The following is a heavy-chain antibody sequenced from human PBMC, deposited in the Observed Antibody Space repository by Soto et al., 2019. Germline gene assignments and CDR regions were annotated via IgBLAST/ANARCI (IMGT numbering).Heavy chain of an antibody. CDR1: GFTFSNAW. D-gene: IGHD6-13*01. Sequence: EVQLVESGGGLVKPGGSLRLSCAASGFTFSNAWMSWVRQAPGKGLEWVGRIKSKTDGGTTDYAAPVKGRFTISRDDSKNTLYLQMNSLKTEDTAVYYSTPDAYSSSWWVTFDYWGQGTLVTVSS. CDR3: TPDAYSSSWWVTFDY. J-gene: IGHJ4*02. V-gene: IGHV3-15*05. CDR2: IKSKTDGGTT.